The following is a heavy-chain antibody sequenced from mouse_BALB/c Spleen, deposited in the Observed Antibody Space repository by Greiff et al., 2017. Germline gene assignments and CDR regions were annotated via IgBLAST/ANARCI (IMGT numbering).Heavy chain of an antibody. CDR2: INPGSGGT. CDR3: AITTAL. J-gene: IGHJ2*01. D-gene: IGHD1-2*01. V-gene: IGHV1-54*01. CDR1: GYAFTNYL. Sequence: VQLQQSGAELVRPGTSVKVSCKASGYAFTNYLIEWVKQRPGQGLEWIGVINPGSGGTNYNEKFKGKATLTADKSSSTAYMQLSSLTSDDSAVYFCAITTALWGQGTTLTVSS.